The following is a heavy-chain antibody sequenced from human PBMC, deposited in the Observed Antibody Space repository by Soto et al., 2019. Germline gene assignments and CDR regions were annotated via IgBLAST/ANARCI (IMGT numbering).Heavy chain of an antibody. CDR3: ARDIGDGYIDY. CDR2: ISAYNGNT. J-gene: IGHJ4*02. Sequence: QGQLVQSGVEVKKPGASVKVSCKASGYTFTDYGISWVRQAPGQGLEWMGWISAYNGNTNYAQNLQDRVTMTTDTSTSTAYMELSSLRSEDTAVYYCARDIGDGYIDYWGQGTLVTVSS. D-gene: IGHD3-3*01. CDR1: GYTFTDYG. V-gene: IGHV1-18*01.